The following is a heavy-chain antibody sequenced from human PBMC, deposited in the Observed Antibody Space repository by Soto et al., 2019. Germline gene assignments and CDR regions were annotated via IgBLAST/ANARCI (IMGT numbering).Heavy chain of an antibody. Sequence: KTSETLSLTCTVSGGSVSSGSYYWSWIRQPPGKGLEWIGYIYYSGSTNYNPSLKSRVTISVDTSKNQFSLKLSSVTAADTAVYYCARDWGPGAYYYYYYGMDVWGQGTTVTVSS. V-gene: IGHV4-61*01. CDR1: GGSVSSGSYY. CDR2: IYYSGST. CDR3: ARDWGPGAYYYYYYGMDV. D-gene: IGHD7-27*01. J-gene: IGHJ6*02.